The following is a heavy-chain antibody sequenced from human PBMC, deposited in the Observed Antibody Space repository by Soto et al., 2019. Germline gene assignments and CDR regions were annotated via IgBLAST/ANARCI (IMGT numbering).Heavy chain of an antibody. V-gene: IGHV1-2*02. Sequence: ASVKVSCKASGYTFTTYYLHWVRQAPGQDLEWMGWINPNSGMTNSAQKFQGRVTMTRDTSITTAYMELSRLNSDDTAVYHCARKEMTTSHNFAYWGQGTQVTVSS. CDR1: GYTFTTYY. J-gene: IGHJ4*02. CDR3: ARKEMTTSHNFAY. CDR2: INPNSGMT. D-gene: IGHD2-21*01.